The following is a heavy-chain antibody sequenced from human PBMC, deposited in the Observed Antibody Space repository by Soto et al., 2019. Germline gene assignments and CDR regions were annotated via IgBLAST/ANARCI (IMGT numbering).Heavy chain of an antibody. CDR2: LDPEDGET. CDR1: GYTLTELS. V-gene: IGHV1-24*01. CDR3: ATAHSGSAPTFDY. Sequence: ASVKVSCKVSGYTLTELSMHWVRQAPGKGLEWMGGLDPEDGETIYAQKFQGRVTMTEGTSTDTAYMELSSLRSEDTAVYYCATAHSGSAPTFDYWGQGTLVTVSS. D-gene: IGHD6-13*01. J-gene: IGHJ4*02.